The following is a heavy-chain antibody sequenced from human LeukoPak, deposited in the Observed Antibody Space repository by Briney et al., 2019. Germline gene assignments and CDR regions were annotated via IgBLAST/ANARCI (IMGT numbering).Heavy chain of an antibody. CDR2: IYSSGST. CDR1: GGSINSYY. Sequence: SETLYLTCTVSGGSINSYYWSWIRQPAGKGLEWIGRIYSSGSTNYNPSLKSRVSMSVDTSKNQFSLKLTSVTAADTAVYYCARGGKATVVTMWGQGILVTVSS. D-gene: IGHD4-23*01. V-gene: IGHV4-4*07. CDR3: ARGGKATVVTM. J-gene: IGHJ4*02.